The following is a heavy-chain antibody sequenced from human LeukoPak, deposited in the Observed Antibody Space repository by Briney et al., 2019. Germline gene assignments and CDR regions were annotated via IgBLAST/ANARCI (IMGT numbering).Heavy chain of an antibody. CDR2: ISSSSDYI. D-gene: IGHD1-14*01. Sequence: PGGSLRLSCAASGFTFSSYIMNWVRQAPGKGLEWVSSISSSSDYIYYADSVKGRSTISRDNAKNSLYLQMNSLRAEDTAVYYCARARIDYWGQGTLVTVSS. CDR1: GFTFSSYI. J-gene: IGHJ4*02. V-gene: IGHV3-21*01. CDR3: ARARIDY.